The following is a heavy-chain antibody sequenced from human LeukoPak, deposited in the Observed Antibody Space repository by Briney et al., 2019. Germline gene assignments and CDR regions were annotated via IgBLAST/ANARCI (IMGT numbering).Heavy chain of an antibody. CDR3: AKDSPVCTY. CDR2: ISGSADST. J-gene: IGHJ4*02. D-gene: IGHD2-8*01. Sequence: GGSLRLSCTASRFTISSFGMSWVRQAPGKGLEWVSAISGSADSTYYADSVKGRFTISKDISKNTLYLQMDSLRAEDTAIYYCAKDSPVCTYWGQGTLVTVSS. V-gene: IGHV3-23*01. CDR1: RFTISSFG.